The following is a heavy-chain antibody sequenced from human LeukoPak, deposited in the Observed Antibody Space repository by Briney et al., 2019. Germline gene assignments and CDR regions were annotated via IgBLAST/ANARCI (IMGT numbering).Heavy chain of an antibody. V-gene: IGHV4-39*07. CDR2: VYYGGST. CDR3: ARGSYSSGDGFDI. D-gene: IGHD6-19*01. J-gene: IGHJ3*02. CDR1: SGSISGWY. Sequence: SETLSLTCTVSSGSISGWYWGWIRQPPGKGLEWIGSVYYGGSTYYNPSLKSRLTISVDRSKSQFSLKLSSVTAADTAVYYCARGSYSSGDGFDIWGQGTMVTVSS.